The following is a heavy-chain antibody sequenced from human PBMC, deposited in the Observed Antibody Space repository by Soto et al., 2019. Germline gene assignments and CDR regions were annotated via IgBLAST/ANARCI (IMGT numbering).Heavy chain of an antibody. CDR3: AGDQVAGSPSYYYYYYMDV. CDR2: INAGNGNT. CDR1: GYTFTSYA. Sequence: ASVKVSCKASGYTFTSYAMHWVRQAPGQRLEWMGWINAGNGNTKYSQKFQGRVTITRDTSASTAYMELSSLRSEDTAVYYCAGDQVAGSPSYYYYYYMDVWGKGTTVTVSS. J-gene: IGHJ6*03. D-gene: IGHD6-19*01. V-gene: IGHV1-3*01.